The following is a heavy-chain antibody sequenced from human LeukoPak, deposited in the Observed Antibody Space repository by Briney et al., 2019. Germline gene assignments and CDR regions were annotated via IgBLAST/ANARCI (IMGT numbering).Heavy chain of an antibody. V-gene: IGHV4-39*01. CDR2: VDYSGTT. CDR3: ARRGSRLVVLLSAFDF. J-gene: IGHJ3*01. D-gene: IGHD2-2*01. Sequence: SETLSLMCIVSGGSTGSRGYYWDWVRQPPGKGLEWIGSVDYSGTTHYNPSLKSRVTISVDTSENQFSLKLTSVTAADTAVYYCARRGSRLVVLLSAFDFWGQGTMVTVSS. CDR1: GGSTGSRGYY.